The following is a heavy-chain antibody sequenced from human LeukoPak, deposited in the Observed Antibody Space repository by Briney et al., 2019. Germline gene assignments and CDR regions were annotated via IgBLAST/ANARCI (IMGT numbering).Heavy chain of an antibody. CDR3: VKDLYSGSYYLGRAFDM. CDR2: ISWNSGYI. V-gene: IGHV3-9*03. CDR1: GFTFENYA. D-gene: IGHD1-26*01. Sequence: GGSLRLSCVASGFTFENYAMHWVRQVPGMGLEWVSGISWNSGYILYADSVKGRFTISRDNAKNSLYLRMNSLRAEDMALYFCVKDLYSGSYYLGRAFDMWGQGTMVTVSS. J-gene: IGHJ3*02.